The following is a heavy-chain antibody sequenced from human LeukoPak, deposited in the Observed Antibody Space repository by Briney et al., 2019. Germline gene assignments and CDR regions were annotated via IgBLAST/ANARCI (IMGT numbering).Heavy chain of an antibody. CDR1: GGSISSYY. CDR2: IYYSGST. CDR3: ARGTRAWELLQIRINWFDP. Sequence: SETLSLTCTVSGGSISSYYWSWIRQPPGKGLEWIGYIYYSGSTNYNPSLKSRVTISVDTSKNQFSLKLSSVTAADTAVYYCARGTRAWELLQIRINWFDPWGQGTLVTVSS. D-gene: IGHD1-26*01. V-gene: IGHV4-59*01. J-gene: IGHJ5*02.